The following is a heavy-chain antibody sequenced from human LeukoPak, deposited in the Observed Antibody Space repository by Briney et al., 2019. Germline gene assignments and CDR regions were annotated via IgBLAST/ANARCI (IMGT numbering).Heavy chain of an antibody. Sequence: GGSLRLSCAASGFTFSDCSMHWVRLVPGKGLEWVAFIRYDGIGKSYADSVKGRFTVSRDNSKNTLFLQMNSWRTEGTAVYYCAKEPGSTGAYDTWGQGTLVTVSS. CDR1: GFTFSDCS. CDR3: AKEPGSTGAYDT. D-gene: IGHD5-12*01. CDR2: IRYDGIGK. J-gene: IGHJ4*02. V-gene: IGHV3-30*02.